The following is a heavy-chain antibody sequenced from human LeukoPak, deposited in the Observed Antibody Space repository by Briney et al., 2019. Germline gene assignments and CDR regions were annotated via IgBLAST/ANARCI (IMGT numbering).Heavy chain of an antibody. D-gene: IGHD2-21*02. J-gene: IGHJ4*02. CDR3: PRRGDPYYLDY. CDR2: IGGSGGPT. V-gene: IGHV3-23*01. Sequence: GGSLRLSCAASGFTFSDSAMNWFRQAPGKGLEWVSVIGGSGGPTFYADSVKGRFTISRDNSKNTLYLRLNSLRAEDTAVYYSPRRGDPYYLDYWGQGALVTVSA. CDR1: GFTFSDSA.